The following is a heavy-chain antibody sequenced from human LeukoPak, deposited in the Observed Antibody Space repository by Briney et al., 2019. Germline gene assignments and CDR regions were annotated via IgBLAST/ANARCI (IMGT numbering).Heavy chain of an antibody. CDR2: IYSGGST. J-gene: IGHJ6*02. D-gene: IGHD6-19*01. CDR3: ARVLAVAGNRDYYGMDV. V-gene: IGHV3-66*01. CDR1: GFTVSSNY. Sequence: GGSLRLSCAASGFTVSSNYMSWVRQAPGKGLEWGSVIYSGGSTYYADSVKGRFTISRDNSKNTLYLQMNSLRAEDTAVYYCARVLAVAGNRDYYGMDVWGQGTTVTVSS.